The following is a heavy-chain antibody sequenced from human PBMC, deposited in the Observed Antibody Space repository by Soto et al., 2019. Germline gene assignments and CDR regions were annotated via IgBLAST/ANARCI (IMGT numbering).Heavy chain of an antibody. J-gene: IGHJ5*02. Sequence: SETLSLTCTVSGDSMNNYYWSWIRQHPGKGLEWIGYIYYSGSTYYNPSLKSRVTISVDTSKNQFSLKLSSVTAADTAVYYCARTSYDSSGTAADPWGQGTLVTVSS. V-gene: IGHV4-59*06. CDR1: GDSMNNYY. D-gene: IGHD3-22*01. CDR3: ARTSYDSSGTAADP. CDR2: IYYSGST.